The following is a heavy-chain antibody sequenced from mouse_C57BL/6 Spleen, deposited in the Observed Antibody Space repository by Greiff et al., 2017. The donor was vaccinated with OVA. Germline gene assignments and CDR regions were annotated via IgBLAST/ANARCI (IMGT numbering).Heavy chain of an antibody. J-gene: IGHJ3*01. CDR3: ARNYYGNPAWFAY. CDR1: GYTFTSYW. V-gene: IGHV1-59*01. Sequence: QVQLQQPGAELVRPGTSVKLSCKASGYTFTSYWMHWVKQRPGQGLEWIGVIDPSDSYTNYNQKFKGKATLTVDTSSSTAYMQLSSLTSEDSAVYYCARNYYGNPAWFAYWGQGTLVTVSA. CDR2: IDPSDSYT. D-gene: IGHD2-1*01.